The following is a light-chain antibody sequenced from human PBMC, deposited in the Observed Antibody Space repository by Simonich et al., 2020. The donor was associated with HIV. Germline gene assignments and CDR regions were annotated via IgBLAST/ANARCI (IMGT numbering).Light chain of an antibody. CDR3: CSYAGSSTYV. CDR2: EGS. J-gene: IGLJ1*01. CDR1: SSDVGSYNL. Sequence: QSALPQPASVSGSPGQSITISCTGTSSDVGSYNLVSWYQQHPVKAPKLIIYEGSKLPSGVSNRFSGSKSGNTASLTISGLQAEDEADYYCCSYAGSSTYVFGTGTKVTVL. V-gene: IGLV2-23*01.